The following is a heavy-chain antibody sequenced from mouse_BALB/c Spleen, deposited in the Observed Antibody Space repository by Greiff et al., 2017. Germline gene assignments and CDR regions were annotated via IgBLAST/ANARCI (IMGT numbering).Heavy chain of an antibody. Sequence: EVQGVESGGGLVKPGGSLKLSCAASGFTFSSYAMSWVRQTPEKRLEWVASISSGGSTYYPDSVKGRFTISRDNARNILYLQMSSLRSEDTAMYYCAREDPYGPFAYWGQGTLVTVSA. V-gene: IGHV5-6-5*01. CDR1: GFTFSSYA. J-gene: IGHJ3*01. D-gene: IGHD1-1*02. CDR3: AREDPYGPFAY. CDR2: ISSGGST.